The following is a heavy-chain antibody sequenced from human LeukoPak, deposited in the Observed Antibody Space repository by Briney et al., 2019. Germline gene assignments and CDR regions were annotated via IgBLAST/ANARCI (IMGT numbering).Heavy chain of an antibody. V-gene: IGHV1-8*01. D-gene: IGHD3-10*01. CDR2: MNPNSGNT. Sequence: GASVKVSCKASGYTFTSYDINWVRQATGQGLEWMGWMNPNSGNTGYAQKFQGRVTMTRNTSISTAYMELSSLRSEDTAVYYCARGQKSYGSGSYYWFDPWGQGTLVTVS. J-gene: IGHJ5*02. CDR3: ARGQKSYGSGSYYWFDP. CDR1: GYTFTSYD.